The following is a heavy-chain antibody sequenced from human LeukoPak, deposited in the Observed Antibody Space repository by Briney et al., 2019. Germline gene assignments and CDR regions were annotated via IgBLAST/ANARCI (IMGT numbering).Heavy chain of an antibody. Sequence: GGSLRLSCAASGFTFSSYVMSWVRQAPGKGLEWVSAIIDSGGSTFYADSVEGRFTISRDNSKNTLYLQMNSLRAEDTAVYYCAKGLYSSSSYFDYWSQGTLVTVSS. CDR2: IIDSGGST. CDR1: GFTFSSYV. V-gene: IGHV3-23*01. D-gene: IGHD6-6*01. J-gene: IGHJ4*02. CDR3: AKGLYSSSSYFDY.